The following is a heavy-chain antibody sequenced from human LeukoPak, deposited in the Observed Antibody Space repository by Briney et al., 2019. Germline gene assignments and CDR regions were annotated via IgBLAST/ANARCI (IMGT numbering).Heavy chain of an antibody. CDR3: ASEAGSYSSSFDY. Sequence: GGSLRLSCAASGFTLSSYWMHWVRQAPGKGLVWVSRINSDGSSTSYADSVKGRFTISRDNAKNTLYLQMNSLRAEDTAVYYCASEAGSYSSSFDYWGQGTLVTVSS. D-gene: IGHD3-10*01. CDR2: INSDGSST. CDR1: GFTLSSYW. J-gene: IGHJ4*02. V-gene: IGHV3-74*01.